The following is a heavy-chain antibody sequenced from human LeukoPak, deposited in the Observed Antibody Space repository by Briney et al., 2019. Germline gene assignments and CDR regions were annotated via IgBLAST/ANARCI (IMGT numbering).Heavy chain of an antibody. CDR1: GYTFTSYG. V-gene: IGHV1-8*03. D-gene: IGHD4-11*01. Sequence: ASVKVSCKASGYTFTSYGINWVRQATGQGLEWMGWMNPNSGNTGYAQKFQGRVTITRNTSISTAYMELSSLRSEDTAVYYCARGLQKHGAYYYYMDVWGKGTTVTVSS. J-gene: IGHJ6*03. CDR3: ARGLQKHGAYYYYMDV. CDR2: MNPNSGNT.